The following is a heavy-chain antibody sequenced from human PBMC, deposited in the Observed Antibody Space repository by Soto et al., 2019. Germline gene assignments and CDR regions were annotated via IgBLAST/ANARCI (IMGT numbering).Heavy chain of an antibody. J-gene: IGHJ4*02. CDR2: IYYSGSA. D-gene: IGHD3-16*01. V-gene: IGHV4-39*01. CDR1: GGSISSSSYY. CDR3: ARIRGAAHQFDY. Sequence: QLQLQESGPGLVKPSETLSLTCTVSGGSISSSSYYWGWIRQPPGKGLEWIGRIYYSGSAYYNPSLKSRVTISVDASKNQFSRKLSSVTAADTAVDYCARIRGAAHQFDYGGQGTLVTVSS.